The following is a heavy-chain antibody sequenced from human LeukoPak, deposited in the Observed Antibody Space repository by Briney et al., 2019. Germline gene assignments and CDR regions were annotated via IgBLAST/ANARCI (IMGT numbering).Heavy chain of an antibody. Sequence: GGSLRLSCAASGFTFSSYAMSWVRQAPGKGQEWVSAISGSGGSTYYADSVKGRFTISRDNSKNTLYLQMNSLRAEDTAVYYCAKDSYSSPRGFDYWGQGTLVTVSS. D-gene: IGHD3-22*01. J-gene: IGHJ4*02. CDR3: AKDSYSSPRGFDY. CDR2: ISGSGGST. V-gene: IGHV3-23*01. CDR1: GFTFSSYA.